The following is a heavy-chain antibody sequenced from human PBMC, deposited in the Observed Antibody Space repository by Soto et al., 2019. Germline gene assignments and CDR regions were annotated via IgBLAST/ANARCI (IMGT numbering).Heavy chain of an antibody. CDR2: IKQDGSEK. V-gene: IGHV3-7*01. CDR3: ARLGGGEDYYYMDV. J-gene: IGHJ6*03. Sequence: EVQLVESGGGLVQPGGSLRLSCAASGFTFSSYWMSWVRQAPGKGLEWVANIKQDGSEKYDVESVKGRFIISRDNAKNSLYLQMNSLRAEDTAVYYCARLGGGEDYYYMDVWGNGTTVTVSS. D-gene: IGHD3-16*01. CDR1: GFTFSSYW.